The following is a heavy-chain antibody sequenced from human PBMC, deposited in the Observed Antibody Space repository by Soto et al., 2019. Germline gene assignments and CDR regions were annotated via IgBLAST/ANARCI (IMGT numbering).Heavy chain of an antibody. Sequence: EVQLVESGGGFVQPGGSLRLSCAASGFTFSSYWMHWVRQAPGKGLVWVSRINSDGSSTSYADSVKGRFTISRDNAKNTLYLQMNRLRAEDTALYYCVRTSLVVAAATREDYWGQGTLVTVSS. CDR1: GFTFSSYW. J-gene: IGHJ4*02. D-gene: IGHD2-15*01. CDR3: VRTSLVVAAATREDY. CDR2: INSDGSST. V-gene: IGHV3-74*01.